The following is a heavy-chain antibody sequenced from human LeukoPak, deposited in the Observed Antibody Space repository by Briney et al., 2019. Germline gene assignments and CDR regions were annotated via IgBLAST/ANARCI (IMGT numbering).Heavy chain of an antibody. V-gene: IGHV1-46*01. CDR2: INPSGGST. CDR3: ARAPLGYCSGGSCYSSRFDP. Sequence: ASVKVSCKASGYTFTSYYMHWVRQAPGQGLEWMGIINPSGGSTSYAQKFQGRVTMTRDMSTSTVYMELSSLRSEDTAVYYCARAPLGYCSGGSCYSSRFDPWGQGTLVTVSS. J-gene: IGHJ5*02. D-gene: IGHD2-15*01. CDR1: GYTFTSYY.